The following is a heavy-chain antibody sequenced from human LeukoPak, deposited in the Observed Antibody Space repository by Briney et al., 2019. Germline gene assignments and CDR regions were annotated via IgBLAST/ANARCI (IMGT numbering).Heavy chain of an antibody. CDR1: GVSISRGAYY. CDR3: ARAPDPNFYDRSGFDY. Sequence: PSQTLSLTCTVSGVSISRGAYYWSWIRQHPGKGLEWIGYIHYSGSTYYNPSLKSRVTISVDTSKNQFSLNLSSVTAADTAVYYCARAPDPNFYDRSGFDYWGQGTLITVSS. D-gene: IGHD3-22*01. CDR2: IHYSGST. V-gene: IGHV4-31*03. J-gene: IGHJ4*02.